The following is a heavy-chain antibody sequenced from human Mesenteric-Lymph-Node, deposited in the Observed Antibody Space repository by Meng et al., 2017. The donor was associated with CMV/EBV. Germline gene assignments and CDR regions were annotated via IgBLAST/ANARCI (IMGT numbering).Heavy chain of an antibody. D-gene: IGHD3-10*01. CDR1: GFNVRGKY. CDR2: IYRGDNT. Sequence: VASGGGLVQRGGSLRLSCAATGFNVRGKYMSWVRQAPGKGLEWVCIIYRGDNTYYIDSVKDRFTVSRDNSKNTMYLQMNSLRVEDTAVYYCTGDSVSNPNLDYWGQGTLVTVSS. CDR3: TGDSVSNPNLDY. J-gene: IGHJ4*02. V-gene: IGHV3-66*01.